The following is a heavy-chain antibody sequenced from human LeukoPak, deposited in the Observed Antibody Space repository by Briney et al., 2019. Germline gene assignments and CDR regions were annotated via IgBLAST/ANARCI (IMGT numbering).Heavy chain of an antibody. CDR3: ARDQRALGGDDAFDI. CDR1: GYTFTSYG. Sequence: ASVKVSCKASGYTFTSYGISWVRQAPGQGLEWMGWISAYNGNTNYAQKLQGRVTITADESTSTAYMELSSLRSEDTAVYYCARDQRALGGDDAFDIWGQGTMVTVSS. D-gene: IGHD3-16*01. J-gene: IGHJ3*02. CDR2: ISAYNGNT. V-gene: IGHV1-18*01.